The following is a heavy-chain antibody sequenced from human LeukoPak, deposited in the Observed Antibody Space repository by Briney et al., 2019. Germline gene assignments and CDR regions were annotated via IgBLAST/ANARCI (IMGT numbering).Heavy chain of an antibody. D-gene: IGHD2-21*02. CDR2: IIPIFGTA. Sequence: ASVKVSCKASGGTFSSYAISWVRQAPGQGLEWMGRIIPIFGTANYAQKFQGRVTITTDESTSTAYMELSSLRSEDTAVYYCARGGYCGGDCYSSPLGYWGQGTLVTVSS. CDR1: GGTFSSYA. J-gene: IGHJ4*02. CDR3: ARGGYCGGDCYSSPLGY. V-gene: IGHV1-69*05.